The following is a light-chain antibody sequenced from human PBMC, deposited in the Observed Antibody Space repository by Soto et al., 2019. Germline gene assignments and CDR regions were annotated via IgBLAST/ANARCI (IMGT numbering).Light chain of an antibody. J-gene: IGKJ1*01. V-gene: IGKV3-20*01. CDR2: GAS. Sequence: EIVLTQSPGTLSLSPGERATLSCRASQSVSNYLAWYQRKPGQAPRLLIYGASSRATGIPDRFSGSGSGTDLTIKISRLEPEDFGVYYCHQYGGSPQRFSQRTKVEIK. CDR1: QSVSNY. CDR3: HQYGGSPQR.